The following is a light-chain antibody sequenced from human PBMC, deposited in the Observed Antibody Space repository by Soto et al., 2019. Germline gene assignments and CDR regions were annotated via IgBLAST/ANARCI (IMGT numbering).Light chain of an antibody. CDR3: QQYGSSLP. CDR1: QSGSNTY. V-gene: IGKV3-20*01. Sequence: EIVLTQSPGTLSLSPGERATLSCRASQSGSNTYLAWHQQKRGQAPRLLIYGASSRATGIPDRFSGSGSGTDFTLTISRLEPEDFAVYYCQQYGSSLPFGGGTKVEIK. CDR2: GAS. J-gene: IGKJ4*01.